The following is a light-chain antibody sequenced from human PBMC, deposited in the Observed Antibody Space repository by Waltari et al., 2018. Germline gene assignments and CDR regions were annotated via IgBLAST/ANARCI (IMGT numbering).Light chain of an antibody. CDR1: QSISNW. V-gene: IGKV1-5*03. Sequence: DIQMTQSPSTLSASVGDRFTITFRASQSISNWLAWYQQKPGKAPKLLIYKASSLESGVPSRFSGSGSVTEFTLTISSLQPDDFATYYCQQYNSYSLLTFGGGTKVEIK. CDR3: QQYNSYSLLT. CDR2: KAS. J-gene: IGKJ4*01.